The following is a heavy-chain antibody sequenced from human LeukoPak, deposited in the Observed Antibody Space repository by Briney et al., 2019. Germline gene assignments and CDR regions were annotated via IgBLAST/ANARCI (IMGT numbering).Heavy chain of an antibody. CDR1: GYTFTDYY. Sequence: AASVKVSCKASGYTFTDYYIHWVRQATGQGLEWMGWMNPYSANTGYAQNFQGRITFTRNTSISTAYMELSSLRSDDTAVYYCARTQHLVLRSPLDPWGQGTLVTVSS. J-gene: IGHJ5*02. V-gene: IGHV1-8*03. CDR3: ARTQHLVLRSPLDP. D-gene: IGHD6-13*01. CDR2: MNPYSANT.